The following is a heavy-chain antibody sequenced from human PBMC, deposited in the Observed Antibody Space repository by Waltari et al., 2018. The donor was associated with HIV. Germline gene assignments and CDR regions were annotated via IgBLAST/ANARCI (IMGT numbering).Heavy chain of an antibody. CDR3: ARHLRGHGFLANLYYFDF. CDR1: GGSISSSDYY. Sequence: QMQESGPGLVKPSETLSLTCSVPGGSISSSDYYLGWTRQSPGKGLGWIGNIYFGGDTYYNPSLQSRVAISVDTSKNQFSLRLNSVTAADTAVYFCARHLRGHGFLANLYYFDFWGQGALVTVSS. CDR2: IYFGGDT. D-gene: IGHD3-3*01. V-gene: IGHV4-39*01. J-gene: IGHJ4*02.